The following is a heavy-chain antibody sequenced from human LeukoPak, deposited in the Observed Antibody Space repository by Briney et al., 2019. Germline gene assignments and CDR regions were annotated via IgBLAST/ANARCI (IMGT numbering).Heavy chain of an antibody. CDR1: GYTFTGYY. CDR3: ARVQSRDGYNFDY. V-gene: IGHV1-2*02. CDR2: INPNSGGT. D-gene: IGHD5-24*01. Sequence: ASVKVSCKASGYTFTGYYMHWVRQAPGQGLEWMGWINPNSGGTNYAQKFQGRVTMTRDTSISTAYMELSRLRSDDTAVYYCARVQSRDGYNFDYWGQGTLVTVSS. J-gene: IGHJ4*02.